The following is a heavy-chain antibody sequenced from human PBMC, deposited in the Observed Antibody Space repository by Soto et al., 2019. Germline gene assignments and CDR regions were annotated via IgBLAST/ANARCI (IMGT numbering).Heavy chain of an antibody. CDR1: GFTFSSYG. J-gene: IGHJ6*02. CDR3: AKDGIRFLEWLLLGGMDV. D-gene: IGHD3-3*01. CDR2: ISYDGSNK. V-gene: IGHV3-30*18. Sequence: GWSLRLSCAASGFTFSSYGMHWVRQAPGKGLEWVAVISYDGSNKYYADSVKVRFTISRDNSKNTLYLQMNSLRAEDTAVYYCAKDGIRFLEWLLLGGMDVWGQGTTVTVSS.